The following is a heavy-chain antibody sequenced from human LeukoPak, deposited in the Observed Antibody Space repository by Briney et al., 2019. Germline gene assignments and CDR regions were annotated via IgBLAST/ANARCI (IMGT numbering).Heavy chain of an antibody. CDR1: GGSFSGYY. J-gene: IGHJ5*02. D-gene: IGHD3-10*01. Sequence: SETLSLTCAVYGGSFSGYYWSWIRQPPGKGLEWIGEINHSGSTNYNPSLKSRVTISVDTSKNQFSLKLGSVTAADTAVYYCARGTYYYGSGSSNWFDPWGQGTLVTVSS. V-gene: IGHV4-34*01. CDR3: ARGTYYYGSGSSNWFDP. CDR2: INHSGST.